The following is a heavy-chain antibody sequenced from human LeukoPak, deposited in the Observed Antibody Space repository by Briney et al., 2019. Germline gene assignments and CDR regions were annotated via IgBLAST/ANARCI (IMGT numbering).Heavy chain of an antibody. J-gene: IGHJ4*02. V-gene: IGHV3-15*01. CDR3: TNLRFDAYYFDY. D-gene: IGHD3-3*01. CDR2: IKSKTDGGTT. Sequence: PGGSLRLSCAASGFTFSNAWMSWVRQAPGKGLEWVGRIKSKTDGGTTDYAAPVKGRFTISRDDSKNTLYLQMNSLKTEDTAVYYCTNLRFDAYYFDYWGQGTLVTVSS. CDR1: GFTFSNAW.